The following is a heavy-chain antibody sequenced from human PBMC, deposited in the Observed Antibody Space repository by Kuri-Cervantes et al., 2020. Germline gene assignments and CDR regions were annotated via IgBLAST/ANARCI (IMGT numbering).Heavy chain of an antibody. J-gene: IGHJ6*02. CDR1: GFTFTTYS. Sequence: GESLKISCAASGFTFTTYSMNWVRQAPGKGLEWVSSMSSGSIYMYYADSLKGRFTISRDNTKNSLYLQMNSLRAEDTAVYYCARVGSRRGMDVWGQGTAVTVSS. D-gene: IGHD2-15*01. CDR2: MSSGSIYM. CDR3: ARVGSRRGMDV. V-gene: IGHV3-21*01.